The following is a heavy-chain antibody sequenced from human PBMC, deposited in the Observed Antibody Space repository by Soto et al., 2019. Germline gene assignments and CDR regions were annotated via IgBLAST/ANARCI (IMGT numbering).Heavy chain of an antibody. J-gene: IGHJ4*02. V-gene: IGHV1-69*02. CDR2: IIPILGIA. CDR3: ARGSVVAATGLAY. CDR1: GGTFSSST. D-gene: IGHD2-15*01. Sequence: SVKVSCKAAGGTFSSSTISWVRQAPGQGLEWMGRIIPILGIANYAQKFQGRVTITADKSTSTAYMELSSLRSEDTAVYYCARGSVVAATGLAYWGQGTQVTVSS.